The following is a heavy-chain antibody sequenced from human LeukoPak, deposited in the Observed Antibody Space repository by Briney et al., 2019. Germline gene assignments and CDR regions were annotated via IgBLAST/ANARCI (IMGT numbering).Heavy chain of an antibody. Sequence: SETLSLTCTVSGGSISSSSYYWGWIRQPPGKGLEWIGEINHSGSTNYNPSLKSRVTISVDTSKNQFSLKLSSVTAADTAVYYCASRRRGYVVVLGAFDIWGQGTMVTVSS. V-gene: IGHV4-39*07. CDR3: ASRRRGYVVVLGAFDI. CDR2: INHSGST. D-gene: IGHD3-10*01. CDR1: GGSISSSSYY. J-gene: IGHJ3*02.